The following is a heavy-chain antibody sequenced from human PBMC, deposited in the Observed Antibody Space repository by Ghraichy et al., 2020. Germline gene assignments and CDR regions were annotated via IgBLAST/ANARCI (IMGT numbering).Heavy chain of an antibody. V-gene: IGHV4-59*08. D-gene: IGHD3-9*01. CDR1: GGSISSFY. CDR3: ARRNYETTGYFFDP. CDR2: IFYSGNT. Sequence: ESLNISCTVSGGSISSFYWSWIRQPPGKGLDWIGYIFYSGNTKYNPSLKSRVNMSVDPSNNRFSLRLTSVTAADTAIYFCARRNYETTGYFFDPWGHGILVTVSS. J-gene: IGHJ5*02.